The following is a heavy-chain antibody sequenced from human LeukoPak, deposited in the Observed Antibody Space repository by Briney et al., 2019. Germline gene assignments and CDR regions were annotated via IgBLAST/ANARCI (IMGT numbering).Heavy chain of an antibody. V-gene: IGHV1-18*01. J-gene: IGHJ4*02. D-gene: IGHD2-2*01. Sequence: GASVKVSCKASGYTFTSYGISWVRQAPGQGLEWMGWISAYNGNTNYAQKLQGRVTMTRDTSISTTYMELSRLRSDDTAVYYCARDYCSSTSCPLSIDYWGQGTLVTVSS. CDR3: ARDYCSSTSCPLSIDY. CDR1: GYTFTSYG. CDR2: ISAYNGNT.